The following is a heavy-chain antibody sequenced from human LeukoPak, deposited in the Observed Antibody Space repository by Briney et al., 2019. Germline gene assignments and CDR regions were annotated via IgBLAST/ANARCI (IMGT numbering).Heavy chain of an antibody. J-gene: IGHJ2*01. Sequence: SETLSLTCTVSGGSISSGDYYWSWIRQPPGKGLEWIGYIYYSGSTYYNPSLKSRVTISVDTSKNQFSLKLSSVTAADTAVYYCARDQRGHSYGYGFGWYFDLWGRGTLVTVSS. CDR2: IYYSGST. CDR3: ARDQRGHSYGYGFGWYFDL. D-gene: IGHD5-18*01. V-gene: IGHV4-30-4*01. CDR1: GGSISSGDYY.